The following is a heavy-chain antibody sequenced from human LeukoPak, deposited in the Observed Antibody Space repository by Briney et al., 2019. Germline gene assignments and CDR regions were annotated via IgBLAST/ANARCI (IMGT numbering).Heavy chain of an antibody. CDR1: GFTFSSYG. CDR3: ARDKTMVRGVSYGMDV. CDR2: IWYDGSNK. D-gene: IGHD3-10*01. Sequence: PGGSLRLSCAASGFTFSSYGMHWVRQAPGKGLEWVAVIWYDGSNKYYADSVKGRFTISRDNPKNTLYLQMNSLRAEDTAVYYCARDKTMVRGVSYGMDVWGQGTTVTVSS. J-gene: IGHJ6*02. V-gene: IGHV3-33*01.